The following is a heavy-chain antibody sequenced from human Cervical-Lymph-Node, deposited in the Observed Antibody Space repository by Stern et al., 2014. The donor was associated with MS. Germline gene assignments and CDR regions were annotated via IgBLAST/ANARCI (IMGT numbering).Heavy chain of an antibody. D-gene: IGHD3-22*01. J-gene: IGHJ4*02. CDR2: ISWNSGSI. Sequence: EVQLVESGGGLVQPGRSLRLSCAASGFPFGDYAMHWVRQAPGKGLGWVSGISWNSGSIGYADSVKGRFTISRDNAKNSLYLQMNSLRAEDTALYYCAKDIGHRYYDSSGVADYWGQGTLVTVSS. CDR3: AKDIGHRYYDSSGVADY. CDR1: GFPFGDYA. V-gene: IGHV3-9*01.